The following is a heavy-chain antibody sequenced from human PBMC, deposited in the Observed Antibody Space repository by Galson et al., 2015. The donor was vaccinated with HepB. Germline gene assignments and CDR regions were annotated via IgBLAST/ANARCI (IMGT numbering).Heavy chain of an antibody. CDR3: AKDPREFSTSSHHGMDV. J-gene: IGHJ6*02. CDR1: GLTFRSYG. CDR2: ISYDGSNK. D-gene: IGHD2-2*01. V-gene: IGHV3-30*18. Sequence: SLRLSCAASGLTFRSYGMHWVRQAPGKGLEWVAVISYDGSNKYYVDSVKGRFTISRDNSKKTLYLQMNNLRPEDTAVYFCAKDPREFSTSSHHGMDVWGLGSTVTVSS.